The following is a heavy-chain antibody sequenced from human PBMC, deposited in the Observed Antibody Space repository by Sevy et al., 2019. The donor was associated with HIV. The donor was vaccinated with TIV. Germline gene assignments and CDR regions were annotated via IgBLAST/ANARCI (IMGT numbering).Heavy chain of an antibody. CDR2: IYYSGST. CDR3: ARGGGFSDEGMDV. V-gene: IGHV4-59*01. Sequence: SETLSLTYTVSAGSISPYYWNWIRQPPGKGLEWIGYIYYSGSTNYNPSLRSRVTISVDTSKTQFSLKLSSVTAADTAVYFCARGGGFSDEGMDVWGQGTTVTVSS. J-gene: IGHJ6*02. CDR1: AGSISPYY. D-gene: IGHD1-26*01.